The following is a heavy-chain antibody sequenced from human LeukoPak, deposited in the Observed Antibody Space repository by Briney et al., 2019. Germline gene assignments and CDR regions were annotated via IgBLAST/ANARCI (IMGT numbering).Heavy chain of an antibody. V-gene: IGHV3-74*01. Sequence: GGSLRVSCAASGFTFILYWMHWVRQTLGKGLVWVSRLNSDGSVTNYADSVKGRFTISRDNAKNTLYLQMNSLRAEDTALYYCVREYCGGDCYTDFWGQGTLVTVSS. CDR3: VREYCGGDCYTDF. D-gene: IGHD2-21*02. J-gene: IGHJ4*02. CDR2: LNSDGSVT. CDR1: GFTFILYW.